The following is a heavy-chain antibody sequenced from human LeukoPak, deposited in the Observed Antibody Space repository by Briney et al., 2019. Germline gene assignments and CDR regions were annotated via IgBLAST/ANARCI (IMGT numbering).Heavy chain of an antibody. CDR1: GYTFTSYA. D-gene: IGHD6-6*01. CDR2: INTNTGNP. V-gene: IGHV7-4-1*02. J-gene: IGHJ5*02. CDR3: ARDRAVAPARIRTTGNWFDP. Sequence: ASVKVSCKASGYTFTSYAMNWVRQAPGQGLEWMGWINTNTGNPTYAQGFTGRFVFSLDTSVSTAYLQISSLKAEDTAVYYCARDRAVAPARIRTTGNWFDPWGQGTLVTVSS.